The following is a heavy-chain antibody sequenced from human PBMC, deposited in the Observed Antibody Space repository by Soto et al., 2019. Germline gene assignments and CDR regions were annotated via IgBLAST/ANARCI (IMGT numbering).Heavy chain of an antibody. CDR3: ARGFSGGDADWCDP. Sequence: QVQLVQSGAEVKKPGASVKVSCKASGYTFTSYAMHWVRQAPGQRLEWMGWINAGNGNTKYSQKFQGRVTITRDTSESTAYMELSSLRSEDTAVYYCARGFSGGDADWCDPWGQGTLVTVSS. D-gene: IGHD2-21*02. J-gene: IGHJ5*02. CDR1: GYTFTSYA. V-gene: IGHV1-3*01. CDR2: INAGNGNT.